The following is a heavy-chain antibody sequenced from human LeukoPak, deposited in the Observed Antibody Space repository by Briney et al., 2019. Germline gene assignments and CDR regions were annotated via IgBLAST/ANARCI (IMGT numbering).Heavy chain of an antibody. V-gene: IGHV3-30*18. CDR2: ISYDGSNK. J-gene: IGHJ5*02. Sequence: GGSLRLSCAASGFTFSSYGMHWVRQAPGKGLEWVAVISYDGSNKYYADSVKGRFTISRDNSKSTLYLQMNSLRAEDTAVYYCAKAPYGGNPYSWFDPWGQGTLVTVSS. CDR3: AKAPYGGNPYSWFDP. D-gene: IGHD4-23*01. CDR1: GFTFSSYG.